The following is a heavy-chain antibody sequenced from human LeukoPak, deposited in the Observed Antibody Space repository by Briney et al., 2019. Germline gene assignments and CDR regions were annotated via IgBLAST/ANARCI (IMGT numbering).Heavy chain of an antibody. D-gene: IGHD4-17*01. CDR1: GYTFTSYG. CDR3: ARDGPTVTTGGY. CDR2: ISAYNGNT. V-gene: IGHV1-18*01. J-gene: IGHJ4*02. Sequence: ASVKVSCKASGYTFTSYGISWVRQAPGQGLEWMGWISAYNGNTNYAQKLQGRVTRTTDTSTSIAYMELRSLRPDDTAVYYCARDGPTVTTGGYWGQGTLVTVSS.